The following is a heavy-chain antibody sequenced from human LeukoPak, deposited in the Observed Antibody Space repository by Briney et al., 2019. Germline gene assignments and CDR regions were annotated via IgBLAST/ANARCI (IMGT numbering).Heavy chain of an antibody. CDR2: IVVGSGNT. V-gene: IGHV1-58*02. J-gene: IGHJ4*02. D-gene: IGHD5-12*01. CDR3: ASPKGSLEWLRFGEWT. Sequence: SVKVSCKASGFTFTSSAMQWVRQARGQRLEWIGWIVVGSGNTNYAQKFQERVTITRDMSTSTAYMELSSLRSEDTAVYYCASPKGSLEWLRFGEWTWGQGTLVTVSS. CDR1: GFTFTSSA.